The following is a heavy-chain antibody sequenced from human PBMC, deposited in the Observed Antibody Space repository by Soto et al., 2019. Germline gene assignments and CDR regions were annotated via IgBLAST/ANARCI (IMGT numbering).Heavy chain of an antibody. V-gene: IGHV3-48*03. CDR2: ISSSGSTI. Sequence: GGSLRLSCAASGFTFSSYEMNWVRQAPGKGLEWVSYISSSGSTIYYADSVKGRFTISRDNAKNSLYLQMNSLRAEDTAVYYCARVETTVTTYGMDVWGQGXTVTVYS. D-gene: IGHD4-17*01. J-gene: IGHJ6*02. CDR1: GFTFSSYE. CDR3: ARVETTVTTYGMDV.